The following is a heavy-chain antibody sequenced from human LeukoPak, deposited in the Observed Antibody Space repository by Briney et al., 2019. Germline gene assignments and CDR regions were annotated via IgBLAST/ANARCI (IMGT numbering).Heavy chain of an antibody. Sequence: SETLSLTCAVYGGSFSGYYWSWIRQPPGKGLEWIGEINHSGSTNYNPSLKSRVTISVDTSKNQFSLKLSSVTAADTAVYYCARGEWGDPYSSSWYYWGQGTLVTVSS. V-gene: IGHV4-34*01. CDR2: INHSGST. CDR3: ARGEWGDPYSSSWYY. CDR1: GGSFSGYY. J-gene: IGHJ4*02. D-gene: IGHD6-13*01.